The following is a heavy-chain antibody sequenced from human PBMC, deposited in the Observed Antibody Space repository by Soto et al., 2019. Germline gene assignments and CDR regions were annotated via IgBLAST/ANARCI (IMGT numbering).Heavy chain of an antibody. J-gene: IGHJ4*02. Sequence: PGGSLRLSCAASGFSFSDYYMTWVRQAPGKGLEWISDISSSGDPTYYADSVRGRFTISRDNAKNSLYLQLNSLRGEDTAVYYCARLLLRPGKFGYWGRGTLVTVSS. V-gene: IGHV3-11*01. CDR1: GFSFSDYY. CDR2: ISSSGDPT. CDR3: ARLLLRPGKFGY. D-gene: IGHD2-21*01.